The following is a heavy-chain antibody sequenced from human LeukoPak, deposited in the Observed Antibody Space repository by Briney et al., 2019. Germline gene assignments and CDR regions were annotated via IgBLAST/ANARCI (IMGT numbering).Heavy chain of an antibody. CDR2: IWYDGSNK. CDR3: ARDRAAARMDV. D-gene: IGHD6-13*01. CDR1: GFTFRSHG. J-gene: IGHJ6*04. Sequence: GRSLRLSCAASGFTFRSHGMHWVRQAPGKGLEWVAIIWYDGSNKYYADSVKGRITISRDNSKNTLYLQMNSLRAEDTAVYYCARDRAAARMDVWGKGTTVTVSS. V-gene: IGHV3-33*01.